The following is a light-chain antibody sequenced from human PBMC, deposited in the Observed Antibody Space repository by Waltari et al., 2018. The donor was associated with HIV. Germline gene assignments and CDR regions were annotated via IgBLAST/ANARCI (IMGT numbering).Light chain of an antibody. CDR3: CSYAGSNTHV. V-gene: IGLV2-23*02. Sequence: QSALTQTASLTGSPGQSITISCPGTRSDVGSYNLVPWYQQHPGKALKLMLYQVSKRPSWVSNRFSASKSANTASLTISGLQAEDEADYYCCSYAGSNTHVFGTGTKVTVL. CDR2: QVS. J-gene: IGLJ1*01. CDR1: RSDVGSYNL.